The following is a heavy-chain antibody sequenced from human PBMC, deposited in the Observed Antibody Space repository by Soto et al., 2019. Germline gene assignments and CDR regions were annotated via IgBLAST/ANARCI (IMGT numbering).Heavy chain of an antibody. CDR2: ISGSGGST. V-gene: IGHV3-23*01. Sequence: HPGGSLRLSCAASGFTFSSYAMSWVRQAPGKGLEWVSAISGSGGSTYYADSVKGRFTISRDNSKNTLYLQMNSLRAEDTAVYYCAKLFLGSSWYDYWGHGTLVTVSS. CDR1: GFTFSSYA. CDR3: AKLFLGSSWYDY. J-gene: IGHJ5*01. D-gene: IGHD6-13*01.